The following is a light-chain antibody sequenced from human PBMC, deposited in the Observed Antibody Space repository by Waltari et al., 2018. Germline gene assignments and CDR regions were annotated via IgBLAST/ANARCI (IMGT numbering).Light chain of an antibody. Sequence: DIVMTQSPSSMSASVGDRITMTCRASEDIGTYLAWYQQKPEEAPQLLISAASILQSGVPSRFSGSGSGTDFTLTISSLLPEDFATYFCQQADSFPLTFGGGTKVEVK. CDR1: EDIGTY. CDR3: QQADSFPLT. J-gene: IGKJ4*01. V-gene: IGKV1-12*01. CDR2: AAS.